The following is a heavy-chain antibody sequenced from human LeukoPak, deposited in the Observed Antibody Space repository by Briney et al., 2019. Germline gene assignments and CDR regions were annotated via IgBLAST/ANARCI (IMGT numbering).Heavy chain of an antibody. CDR1: GGSFSGYY. V-gene: IGHV4-34*01. CDR2: INHSGST. J-gene: IGHJ5*02. D-gene: IGHD3-10*01. CDR3: ARPATMVRGVIRVWFDP. Sequence: SETQSLTCAVYGGSFSGYYWSWIRQPPGKGLEWIGEINHSGSTNYNPSLKSRVTISVDTSKNQFSLKLSSVTAADTAVYYCARPATMVRGVIRVWFDPWGQGTLVTVSS.